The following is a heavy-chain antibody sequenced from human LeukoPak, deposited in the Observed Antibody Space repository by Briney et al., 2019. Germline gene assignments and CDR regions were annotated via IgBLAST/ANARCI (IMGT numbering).Heavy chain of an antibody. D-gene: IGHD6-19*01. CDR3: ARVGGGDSGPHPVGMDV. Sequence: GGSLRLSCAASGFTFSSYSMNWVRQAPGKGLEWVSSISSSSSYIYYADSVKGRFTISRDNAKNSLYLQMNSLRAEDTAVYYCARVGGGDSGPHPVGMDVWGQGTTVTVSS. V-gene: IGHV3-21*01. J-gene: IGHJ6*02. CDR1: GFTFSSYS. CDR2: ISSSSSYI.